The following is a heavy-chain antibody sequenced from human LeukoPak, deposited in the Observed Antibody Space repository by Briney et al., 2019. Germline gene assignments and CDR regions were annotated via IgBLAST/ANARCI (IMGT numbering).Heavy chain of an antibody. Sequence: PSETLSLTCTVSGGSISSYYWSWIRQPPGKGLEWIGYIYYSGSTNYNPSLKSRVTISVDTSKNQFSLKLSSVTAADTAVYYCARPRKSYDSSGGFDYWGQGTLVTVSS. CDR3: ARPRKSYDSSGGFDY. CDR2: IYYSGST. J-gene: IGHJ4*02. CDR1: GGSISSYY. D-gene: IGHD3-22*01. V-gene: IGHV4-59*08.